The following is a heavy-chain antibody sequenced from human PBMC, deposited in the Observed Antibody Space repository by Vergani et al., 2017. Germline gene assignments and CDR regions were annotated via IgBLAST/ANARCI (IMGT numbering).Heavy chain of an antibody. CDR1: GGSISSYY. V-gene: IGHV4-59*01. D-gene: IGHD2-2*01. Sequence: QVQLQESGPGLVKPSETLSLTCTVSGGSISSYYWSWIRQPPGKGLEWIGYIYYSGSTNYNPSLKSRATISVDTSKNQFSLKLSSVTAADTAVYYCARDGPLGYCSSTSCAIGFDPWGQGTLVTVSS. CDR3: ARDGPLGYCSSTSCAIGFDP. CDR2: IYYSGST. J-gene: IGHJ5*02.